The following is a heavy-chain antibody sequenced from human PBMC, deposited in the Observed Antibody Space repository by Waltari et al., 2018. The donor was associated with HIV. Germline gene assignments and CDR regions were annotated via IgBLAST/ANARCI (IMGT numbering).Heavy chain of an antibody. CDR1: GYTFTGYY. D-gene: IGHD3-9*01. CDR3: ASQDYDILTGYYLFDY. V-gene: IGHV1-2*02. CDR2: INPNSGGT. Sequence: QVQLVQSGAEVKKPGASVKVTCKASGYTFTGYYMHWVRQAPGQGLEWMGWINPNSGGTNYAQKFQGRVTMTRDTSISTAYMELSRLRSDDTAVYYCASQDYDILTGYYLFDYWGQGTLVTVSS. J-gene: IGHJ4*02.